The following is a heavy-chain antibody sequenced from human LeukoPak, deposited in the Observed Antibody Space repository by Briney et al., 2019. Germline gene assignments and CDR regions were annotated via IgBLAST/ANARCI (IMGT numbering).Heavy chain of an antibody. CDR2: ISGSGGST. J-gene: IGHJ3*02. Sequence: GGSLRLSCAASGFTFSSYAMSWVRQAPGKGLEWVSAISGSGGSTYYADSVKGRFTISRDNSKNTLYLQMNSLRAEDTAVYYCARDPSYDSSGYYPNDAFDIWGQGTMVTVSS. CDR3: ARDPSYDSSGYYPNDAFDI. D-gene: IGHD3-22*01. CDR1: GFTFSSYA. V-gene: IGHV3-23*01.